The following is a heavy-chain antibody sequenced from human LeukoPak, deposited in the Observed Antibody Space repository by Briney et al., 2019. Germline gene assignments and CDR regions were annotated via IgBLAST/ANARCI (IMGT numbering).Heavy chain of an antibody. D-gene: IGHD3-22*01. V-gene: IGHV3-33*01. Sequence: GRSLRLSCAASGFTFSSYGMHWVRQAPGKGLEWVAVIWYDGSNKYYADSVKGRFTISRDNSKNTLYLQMNSLGAEDTAVYYCAREYPPRYYYDSSGYLDYWGQGTLVTVSS. J-gene: IGHJ4*02. CDR2: IWYDGSNK. CDR1: GFTFSSYG. CDR3: AREYPPRYYYDSSGYLDY.